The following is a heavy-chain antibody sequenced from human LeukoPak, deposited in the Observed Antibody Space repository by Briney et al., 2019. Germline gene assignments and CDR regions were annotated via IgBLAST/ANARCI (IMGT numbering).Heavy chain of an antibody. V-gene: IGHV4-59*08. CDR1: GGYISSYY. CDR2: IFNSGST. CDR3: ARFRGVVSSSLLDF. D-gene: IGHD3-10*01. Sequence: SETLSLTCTVSGGYISSYYWSWIRQPPGKGLEWIGYIFNSGSTNYNPSLKSRVTISVDTSKNQFSLRLPSVTAADTAVYYCARFRGVVSSSLLDFWGQGTLVTVSS. J-gene: IGHJ4*02.